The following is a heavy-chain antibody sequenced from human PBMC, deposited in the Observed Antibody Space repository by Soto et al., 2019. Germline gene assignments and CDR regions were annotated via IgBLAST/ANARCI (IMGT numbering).Heavy chain of an antibody. D-gene: IGHD2-8*01. V-gene: IGHV4-34*01. Sequence: PSETLSLTCAVYGGSFSGYYWSWIRQPPGKGLEWIGEINHSGSTNYNPSLKSRVTISVDTSKNQFSLKLSSVTAADTTVYYCARRSYCTNGVCSGDAFDIWGQGRMVTVSS. CDR3: ARRSYCTNGVCSGDAFDI. J-gene: IGHJ3*02. CDR2: INHSGST. CDR1: GGSFSGYY.